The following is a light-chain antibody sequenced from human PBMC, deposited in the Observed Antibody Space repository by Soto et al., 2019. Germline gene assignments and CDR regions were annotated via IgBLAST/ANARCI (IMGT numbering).Light chain of an antibody. Sequence: DIKMTQSPTSVSASVGDRVTITCQATHDITKYLNWYQQKPGKAPKLLIFDAVYLETGVPSRFSGSGSGTDFTLTINSLQPEDFATYDCQEFDAVPPHTFGGGTRVEIK. J-gene: IGKJ4*01. V-gene: IGKV1-33*01. CDR1: HDITKY. CDR2: DAV. CDR3: QEFDAVPPHT.